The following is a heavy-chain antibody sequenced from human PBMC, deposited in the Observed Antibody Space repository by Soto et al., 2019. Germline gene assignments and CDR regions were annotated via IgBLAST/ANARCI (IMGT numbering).Heavy chain of an antibody. V-gene: IGHV3-23*01. D-gene: IGHD6-13*01. CDR3: AYSSTPFDY. Sequence: GGSLRLSCAASEFTFSDYYMSWVRQAPGKGLEWVSAISGSGGSTYYADSVKGRFTISRDNSKNTLYLQMNSLRAEDTAVYYCAYSSTPFDYWGQGTLVTVSS. CDR2: ISGSGGST. J-gene: IGHJ4*02. CDR1: EFTFSDYY.